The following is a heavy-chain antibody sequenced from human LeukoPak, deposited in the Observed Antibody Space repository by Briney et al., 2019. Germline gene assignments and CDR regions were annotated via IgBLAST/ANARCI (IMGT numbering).Heavy chain of an antibody. CDR1: GYTFTGYY. D-gene: IGHD1-26*01. Sequence: ASVKVSCKASGYTFTGYYMHWVRQAPAQGLEWMGWINPNSGGTNYAQKFQGRVTMTRDTSISTACMELSRLRSDDTAVYYCARRGPGARDYYYYYMDVWGKGTTVTVS. CDR3: ARRGPGARDYYYYYMDV. CDR2: INPNSGGT. J-gene: IGHJ6*03. V-gene: IGHV1-2*02.